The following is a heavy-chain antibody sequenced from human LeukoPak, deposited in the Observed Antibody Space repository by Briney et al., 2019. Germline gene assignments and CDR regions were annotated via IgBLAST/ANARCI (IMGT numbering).Heavy chain of an antibody. Sequence: PGGSVRLSCAASGFSFSSYSMNWVRQAPGKGLEWVSSISSTSSYIYYADSVKGRFTISRDNTKNSLYLQMNSLRAEDTAVYYCARASSGWAVDLYYFDYWGQGTLVTVSS. D-gene: IGHD6-19*01. CDR3: ARASSGWAVDLYYFDY. V-gene: IGHV3-21*01. CDR2: ISSTSSYI. CDR1: GFSFSSYS. J-gene: IGHJ4*02.